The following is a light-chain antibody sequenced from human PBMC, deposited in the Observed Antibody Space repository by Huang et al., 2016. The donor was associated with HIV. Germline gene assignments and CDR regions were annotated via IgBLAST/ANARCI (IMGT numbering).Light chain of an antibody. Sequence: AIQLTQSPSSLSASVGDRVTIACRASKGISNALAWYQQTPGKAPKLLIYDASTLESGVSSRFRGSGSGTDFTLTISSLQPEDFATYYCQQFNNYLMYTFGQGTKLEIK. CDR1: KGISNA. V-gene: IGKV1D-13*01. CDR2: DAS. J-gene: IGKJ2*01. CDR3: QQFNNYLMYT.